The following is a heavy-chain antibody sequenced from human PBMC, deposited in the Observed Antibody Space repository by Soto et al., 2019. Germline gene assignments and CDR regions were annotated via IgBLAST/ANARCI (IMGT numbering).Heavy chain of an antibody. D-gene: IGHD3-3*01. V-gene: IGHV3-74*01. CDR2: VNSDGSST. CDR3: ARRSLTTIGNFEY. J-gene: IGHJ4*02. CDR1: GFTFSNNW. Sequence: EVQLVESGGCLVQPGGSLILSCAASGFTFSNNWMHWVRQTPGEWLVWVSRVNSDGSSTVYTDSVKGRFTISRDNARNTRYLQLNSRRAEDTAVYYCARRSLTTIGNFEYWGQGALVTVSS.